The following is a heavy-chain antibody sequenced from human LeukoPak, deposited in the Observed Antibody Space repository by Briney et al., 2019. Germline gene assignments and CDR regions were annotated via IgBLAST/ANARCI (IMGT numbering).Heavy chain of an antibody. CDR3: AREGPGDYVWGSSYFDY. Sequence: PGGSLRLSCAASGFTFSSYSMNWVRQAPGRGLEWVSYISSSSSTIYYADSVKGRFTISRDNAKNSLYLQMNSLRAEDTAVYYWAREGPGDYVWGSSYFDYWGQGTLVTVSS. D-gene: IGHD3-16*01. V-gene: IGHV3-48*01. J-gene: IGHJ4*02. CDR2: ISSSSSTI. CDR1: GFTFSSYS.